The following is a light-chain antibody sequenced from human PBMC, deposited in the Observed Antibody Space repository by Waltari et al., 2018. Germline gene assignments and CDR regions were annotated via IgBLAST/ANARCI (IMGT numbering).Light chain of an antibody. J-gene: IGKJ4*01. CDR1: QYISSNY. Sequence: EVVLTQSPGTLSLSPGETATLSCRASQYISSNYLAWYQQKPGQAPRLLIYDASNRATGIADRFSGSGSVTVFTLTISRLEPEDFALYYCQQYGSSPVTFGGGTKVEIK. CDR3: QQYGSSPVT. V-gene: IGKV3-20*01. CDR2: DAS.